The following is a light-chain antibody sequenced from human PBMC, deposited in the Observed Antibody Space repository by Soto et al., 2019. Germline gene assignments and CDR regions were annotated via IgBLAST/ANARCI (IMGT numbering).Light chain of an antibody. CDR2: DNN. CDR3: QSYDSSLSGFYV. CDR1: SSNIGSGYD. Sequence: QSVLTQPPSVSGAPGQRVTISCTGSSSNIGSGYDVHWYQQLPGTAPKLLIYDNNNRPSGVPDRFSGSKSATSASLAITGLQAEDEADYYCQSYDSSLSGFYVFGTGNKVTVL. J-gene: IGLJ1*01. V-gene: IGLV1-40*01.